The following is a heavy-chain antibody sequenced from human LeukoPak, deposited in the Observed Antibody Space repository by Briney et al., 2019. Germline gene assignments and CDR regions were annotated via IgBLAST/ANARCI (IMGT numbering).Heavy chain of an antibody. J-gene: IGHJ4*02. Sequence: GESLKISCKGSGYSFTSYWIGWVRQMPGKGLEWMEIIYPGDSDTRYSPSFQGQVTISADKSISTAYLQWSSLKASDTAMYYCARPYDSSGYYASGIDYWGQGTLVTVSS. D-gene: IGHD3-22*01. CDR3: ARPYDSSGYYASGIDY. CDR2: IYPGDSDT. CDR1: GYSFTSYW. V-gene: IGHV5-51*01.